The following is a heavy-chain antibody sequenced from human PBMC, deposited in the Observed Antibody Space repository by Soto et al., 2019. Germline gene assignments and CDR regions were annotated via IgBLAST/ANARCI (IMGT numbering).Heavy chain of an antibody. V-gene: IGHV3-53*01. CDR1: GFTVSSNY. CDR2: IYSGGST. J-gene: IGHJ4*02. CDR3: ARGDGSFPTYY. D-gene: IGHD2-21*01. Sequence: VGSLRLSCAASGFTVSSNYMSWVRQAPGKGLEWVSVIYSGGSTYYADSVKGRFTISRDNSKNTLYLQMNSLRAEDTAVYYCARGDGSFPTYYWGQGTLVTVSS.